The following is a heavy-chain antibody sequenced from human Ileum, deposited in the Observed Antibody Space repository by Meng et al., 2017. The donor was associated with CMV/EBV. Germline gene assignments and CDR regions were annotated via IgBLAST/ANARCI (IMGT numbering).Heavy chain of an antibody. J-gene: IGHJ5*02. D-gene: IGHD3-16*01. CDR3: ARGHLRWFDP. CDR1: GGSFSGYY. V-gene: IGHV4-34*01. Sequence: SLTCAVYGGSFSGYYWSWIRQPTGKGLEWIGEINHSGSTNYNPSLKSRVTISVDTSKNQFSLKLSSVTAADTAVYYCARGHLRWFDPWGQGTLVTVSS. CDR2: INHSGST.